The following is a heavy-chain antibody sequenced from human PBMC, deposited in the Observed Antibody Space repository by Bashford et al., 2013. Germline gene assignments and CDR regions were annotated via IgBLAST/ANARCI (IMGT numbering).Heavy chain of an antibody. CDR3: ARGTTTVTYDAFDI. CDR1: GGTFSSYA. Sequence: SVKVSCKASGGTFSSYAISWVRQAPGQGLEWMGGIIPIFGTANYAQKFQGRVTITADESTSTAYMELSSLRSEDTAVYYCARGTTTVTYDAFDIVGPRDKWSPS. V-gene: IGHV1-69*13. J-gene: IGHJ3*02. CDR2: IIPIFGTA. D-gene: IGHD4-17*01.